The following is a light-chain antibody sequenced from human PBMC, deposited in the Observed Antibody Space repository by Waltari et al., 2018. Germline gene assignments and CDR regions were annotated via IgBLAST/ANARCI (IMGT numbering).Light chain of an antibody. J-gene: IGLJ1*01. CDR3: SSYTSSNTYV. V-gene: IGLV2-14*01. CDR1: SSDVGGYNY. Sequence: QSALTQPASVSGSPGQSITISCTGTSSDVGGYNYVSWYQQYPDKAPKLMIYAVSNRPSGLYKRFSVSKSGNTSSLTISGLQAEDEADYYCSSYTSSNTYVFGTGTKVTVL. CDR2: AVS.